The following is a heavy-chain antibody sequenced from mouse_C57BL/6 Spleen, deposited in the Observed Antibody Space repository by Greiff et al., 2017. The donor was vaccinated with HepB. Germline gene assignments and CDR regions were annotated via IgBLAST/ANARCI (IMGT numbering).Heavy chain of an antibody. CDR2: INPSTGGT. Sequence: EVQLQQSGPELVKPGASVKISCKASGYSFTGYYMNWVKQSPEKSLEWIGEINPSTGGTTYNQKFKAKATLTVDKASSTDYMQLKSLTSEDYAVYYCARRGTVVATDFDVWGTGTTVNVSA. CDR1: GYSFTGYY. D-gene: IGHD1-1*01. CDR3: ARRGTVVATDFDV. V-gene: IGHV1-42*01. J-gene: IGHJ1*03.